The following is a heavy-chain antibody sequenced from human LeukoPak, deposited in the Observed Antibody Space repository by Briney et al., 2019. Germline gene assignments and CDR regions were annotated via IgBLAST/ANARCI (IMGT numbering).Heavy chain of an antibody. CDR3: ARGRGVWFGELYRKKGFDY. V-gene: IGHV4-34*01. D-gene: IGHD3-10*01. Sequence: SETLSLTCAVYGGSFSGYYWSWIRQPPGKGLEWIGEINHSGSTNYNPSLKSRVTISVDTSKNQFSLKLSSVTAADTAVCYCARGRGVWFGELYRKKGFDYWGQGTLVTVSS. J-gene: IGHJ4*02. CDR1: GGSFSGYY. CDR2: INHSGST.